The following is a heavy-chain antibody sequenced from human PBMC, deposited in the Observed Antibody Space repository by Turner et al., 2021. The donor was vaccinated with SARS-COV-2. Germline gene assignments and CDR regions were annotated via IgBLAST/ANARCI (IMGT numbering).Heavy chain of an antibody. J-gene: IGHJ5*02. Sequence: QLQLQESGPGLVKPSETLSLTCTVSGGSISSSPYYWGWIRQPPGKGLEWIGSIYYSGSTYYNPSLKSRVTMSVDTSKNQFSLKLSSVTAADTAVYYCARRSEGYYGSGSHWFDPWGQGTLVTVSS. CDR1: GGSISSSPYY. V-gene: IGHV4-39*01. D-gene: IGHD3-10*01. CDR2: IYYSGST. CDR3: ARRSEGYYGSGSHWFDP.